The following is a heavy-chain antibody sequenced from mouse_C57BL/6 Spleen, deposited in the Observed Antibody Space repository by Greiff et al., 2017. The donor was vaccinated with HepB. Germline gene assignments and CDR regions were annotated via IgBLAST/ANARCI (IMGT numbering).Heavy chain of an antibody. D-gene: IGHD2-5*01. Sequence: DAGGGLVQPKGSLKLSCAASGFTFNTYAMHWVRQAPGKGLEWVARIRSKSSNYATYYADSVKERFTISRDDSQSRLYLQKNNLKTEDTAMYYCVREGPYYSNSGYFDFWGTGTTVTVSS. CDR3: VREGPYYSNSGYFDF. CDR1: GFTFNTYA. CDR2: IRSKSSNYAT. V-gene: IGHV10-3*01. J-gene: IGHJ1*03.